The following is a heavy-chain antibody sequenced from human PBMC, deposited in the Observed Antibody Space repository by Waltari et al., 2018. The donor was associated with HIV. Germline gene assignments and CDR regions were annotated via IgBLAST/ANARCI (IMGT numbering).Heavy chain of an antibody. V-gene: IGHV4-4*07. CDR2: IYTTGST. CDR3: AREKAPHREFDY. CDR1: GDSIRSNW. J-gene: IGHJ4*02. Sequence: QVQLQESGPVLVKPSETLSLSCTVSGDSIRSNWCTWLRPTAGKGLEWIGRIYTTGSTNYNASLESRVTISVDTSKNQFSLKLTSVAAADTAVYYCAREKAPHREFDYWGQGTLVTVSS.